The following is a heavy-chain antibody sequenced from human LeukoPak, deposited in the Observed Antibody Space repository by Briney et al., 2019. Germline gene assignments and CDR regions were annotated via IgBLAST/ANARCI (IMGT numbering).Heavy chain of an antibody. J-gene: IGHJ4*02. D-gene: IGHD3-22*01. CDR3: ARVESSGFPYYFDY. CDR2: INWNGGST. Sequence: PGGSLRLSCAASGFTSDDYGMSWVRQAPGKGLEWVSGINWNGGSTGYADSVKGRFTISRDNAKNSLYLQMNSLRAEDTALYYCARVESSGFPYYFDYWGQGTLVTVSS. V-gene: IGHV3-20*04. CDR1: GFTSDDYG.